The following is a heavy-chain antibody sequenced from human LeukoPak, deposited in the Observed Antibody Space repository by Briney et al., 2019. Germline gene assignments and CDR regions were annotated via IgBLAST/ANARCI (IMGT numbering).Heavy chain of an antibody. CDR3: AKDGGIKFVP. V-gene: IGHV3-23*01. Sequence: GGSLRLSCAASGFTVSSNYMSWVRQGPGKGLEWVSAIDGLGGDTDYADSVKGRFIISRDNSKNTLYLQMNSLRAEDTAVYYCAKDGGIKFVPWGQGTLVTVSS. J-gene: IGHJ5*02. CDR2: IDGLGGDT. D-gene: IGHD3-16*01. CDR1: GFTVSSNY.